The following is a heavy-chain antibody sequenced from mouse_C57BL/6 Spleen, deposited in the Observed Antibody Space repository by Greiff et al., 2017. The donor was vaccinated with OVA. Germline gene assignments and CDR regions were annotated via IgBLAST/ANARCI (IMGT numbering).Heavy chain of an antibody. V-gene: IGHV1-7*01. CDR1: GYTFTSYW. Sequence: QVHVKQSGAELVKPGASVKLSCKASGYTFTSYWMHWVKQRPGQGLEWIGYINPSSGYTKYNQKFKDKATLTADKSSSTAYMQLSSLTSEDSAVYYCARDITTVVATKDYWGQGTTLTVSS. CDR3: ARDITTVVATKDY. J-gene: IGHJ2*01. CDR2: INPSSGYT. D-gene: IGHD1-1*01.